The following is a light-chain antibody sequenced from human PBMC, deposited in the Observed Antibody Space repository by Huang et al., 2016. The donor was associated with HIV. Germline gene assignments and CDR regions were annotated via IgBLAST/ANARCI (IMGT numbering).Light chain of an antibody. V-gene: IGKV3-20*01. CDR2: GAA. Sequence: EIVLTQSPGTLSLSPGEGATLSCRASQSISSSYLAWYQQKPGQAPRLLIYGAAGRATGIPDRFSGSGSGTDFTLSINRLEPEDFAVYHCQHYGSSIGFTFGPGTKLEIK. J-gene: IGKJ3*01. CDR3: QHYGSSIGFT. CDR1: QSISSSY.